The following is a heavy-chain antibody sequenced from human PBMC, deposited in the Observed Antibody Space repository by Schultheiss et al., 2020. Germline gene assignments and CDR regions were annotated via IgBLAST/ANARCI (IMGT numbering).Heavy chain of an antibody. CDR3: ARRKLRDYGETGGAFDI. J-gene: IGHJ3*02. D-gene: IGHD4-17*01. Sequence: GGSLRLSCAASGFTFSSYAMHWVRQAPGKGLEWVAVISYDGSNKYYADSVKGRFTISRDNSKNTLYLQMNSLRAEDTAVYYCARRKLRDYGETGGAFDIWGQGKMVNVSS. V-gene: IGHV3-30*04. CDR1: GFTFSSYA. CDR2: ISYDGSNK.